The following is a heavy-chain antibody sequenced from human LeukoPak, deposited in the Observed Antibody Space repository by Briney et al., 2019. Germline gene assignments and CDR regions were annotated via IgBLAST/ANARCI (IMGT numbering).Heavy chain of an antibody. CDR1: GGSISSYY. CDR2: IYYSGST. Sequence: PSETLSLTCTVSGGSISSYYWSWIRQPPGKGLEWIGYIYYSGSTNYNPSLKSRVTISVDTSKNQFSLKLSSVTAADTALYYCARRTFYGDYLNYFDYWGQGTLVTVSS. V-gene: IGHV4-59*01. D-gene: IGHD4-17*01. J-gene: IGHJ4*02. CDR3: ARRTFYGDYLNYFDY.